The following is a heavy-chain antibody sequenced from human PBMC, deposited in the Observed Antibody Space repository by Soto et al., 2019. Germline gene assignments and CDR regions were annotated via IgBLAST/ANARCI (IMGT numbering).Heavy chain of an antibody. Sequence: SETLSLTCAVYGGSFSGYYWSWIRQPPGKGLEWIGEINHSGSTNYNPSLKSRVTISVDTSKNQFSLKLSSVTAADTAVYYCARGGYYDFWSGYYNLLDYWGQGTLVTVSS. CDR3: ARGGYYDFWSGYYNLLDY. CDR1: GGSFSGYY. V-gene: IGHV4-34*01. CDR2: INHSGST. J-gene: IGHJ4*02. D-gene: IGHD3-3*01.